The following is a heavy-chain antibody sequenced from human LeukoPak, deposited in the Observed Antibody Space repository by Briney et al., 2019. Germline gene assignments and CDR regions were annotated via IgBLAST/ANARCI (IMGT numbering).Heavy chain of an antibody. CDR3: ARDHPYYYDSSVRPFDY. CDR2: ISAYNGNT. Sequence: GASVKVSCKASGYTFTSYGISWVRQAPGQGLEWMGWISAYNGNTNYAQKLQGRVTMTTDTSTSTAYMELRSLRSDDTAVYYCARDHPYYYDSSVRPFDYWGQGTLVTVSS. D-gene: IGHD3-22*01. J-gene: IGHJ4*02. CDR1: GYTFTSYG. V-gene: IGHV1-18*01.